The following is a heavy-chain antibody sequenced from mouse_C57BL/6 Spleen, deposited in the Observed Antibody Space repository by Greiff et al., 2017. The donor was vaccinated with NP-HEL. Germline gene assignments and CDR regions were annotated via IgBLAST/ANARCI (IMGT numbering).Heavy chain of an antibody. D-gene: IGHD1-1*01. CDR1: GYSITSGYY. Sequence: DVKLQESGPGLVKPSQSLSLTCSVTGYSITSGYYWNWIRQFPGNKLEWMGYISYDGSNNYNPSLKNRISITRDTSKNQFFLKLNSVTTEGTATYYCARDYYGTTFAYWGQGTLVTVSA. CDR2: ISYDGSN. V-gene: IGHV3-6*01. J-gene: IGHJ3*01. CDR3: ARDYYGTTFAY.